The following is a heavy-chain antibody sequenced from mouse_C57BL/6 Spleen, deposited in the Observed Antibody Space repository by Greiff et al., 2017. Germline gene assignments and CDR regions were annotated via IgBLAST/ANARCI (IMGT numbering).Heavy chain of an antibody. V-gene: IGHV1-39*01. CDR1: GYSFTDYN. J-gene: IGHJ3*01. CDR3: GGNEYDGGAGFAY. Sequence: VQLQQSGPELVKPGASVKISCKASGYSFTDYNMNWVKQSNGKSLEWIGVINPNYGTTSYNQKFKGKATLTVDQSSSTAYMQLNSLPSEDSAVYDCGGNEYDGGAGFAYWGQGTLVTVSA. D-gene: IGHD2-4*01. CDR2: INPNYGTT.